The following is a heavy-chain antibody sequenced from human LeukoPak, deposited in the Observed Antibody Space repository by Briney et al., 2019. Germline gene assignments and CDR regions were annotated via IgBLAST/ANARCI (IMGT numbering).Heavy chain of an antibody. Sequence: PSETLSLTCAVYGGSSSGYYWSWIRQPPGKGLEWIGEINHSGSTNYNPSLKSRVTISVDTSKNQFSLKLSSVTAADTAVYYCAKYSYGYWFDPWGQGTLVTVSS. D-gene: IGHD5-18*01. CDR1: GGSSSGYY. V-gene: IGHV4-34*01. CDR2: INHSGST. CDR3: AKYSYGYWFDP. J-gene: IGHJ5*02.